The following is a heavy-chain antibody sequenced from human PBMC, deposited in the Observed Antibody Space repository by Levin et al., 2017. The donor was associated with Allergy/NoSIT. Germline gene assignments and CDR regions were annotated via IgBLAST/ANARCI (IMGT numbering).Heavy chain of an antibody. D-gene: IGHD6-19*01. V-gene: IGHV3-7*01. Sequence: GGSLRLSCAASGFIYSSYWMSWVRQAPGKGLEWVANIKQDGSEKYYVDSVKGRFTISRDNAKDSVFLQMNSLRAEDTAIYYCARAGDTSGWYYFDYWGQGSLVAVSS. J-gene: IGHJ4*02. CDR3: ARAGDTSGWYYFDY. CDR1: GFIYSSYW. CDR2: IKQDGSEK.